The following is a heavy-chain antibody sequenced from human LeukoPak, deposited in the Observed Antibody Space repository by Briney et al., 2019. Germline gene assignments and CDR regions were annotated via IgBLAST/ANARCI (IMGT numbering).Heavy chain of an antibody. J-gene: IGHJ4*02. Sequence: GGSLRLSCAASGFTFSSYAMHWVRQAPGKGLEWVAVISYDGSNKYYADSVKGRFTISRDNSKNTLYLQMNSLRAEDTAVYYCAKDLVRGVDLFDYWGQGTLVTVSS. CDR1: GFTFSSYA. V-gene: IGHV3-30*04. D-gene: IGHD3-10*01. CDR3: AKDLVRGVDLFDY. CDR2: ISYDGSNK.